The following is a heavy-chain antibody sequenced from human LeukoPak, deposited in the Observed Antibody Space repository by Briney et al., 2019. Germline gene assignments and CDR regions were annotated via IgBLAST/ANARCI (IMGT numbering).Heavy chain of an antibody. Sequence: PGGSLRLSSAASGFTFSSYSMNWVRQAPGKGLEWVSSISSSSSYIYYADSVKGRFTISRDNAKNSLYLQMNRLRAEDTAVYYCARDGSVAARDYWGQGTLVTVSS. CDR1: GFTFSSYS. V-gene: IGHV3-21*01. J-gene: IGHJ4*02. D-gene: IGHD6-13*01. CDR3: ARDGSVAARDY. CDR2: ISSSSSYI.